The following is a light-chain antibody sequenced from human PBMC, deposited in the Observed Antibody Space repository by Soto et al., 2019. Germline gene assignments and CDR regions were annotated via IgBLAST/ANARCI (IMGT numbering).Light chain of an antibody. V-gene: IGKV1-39*01. CDR3: QQTYSTWT. CDR1: QSISRY. Sequence: DIQMTQSPSSLSASVGYRVTITCRASQSISRYLNWYQQKPGKAPKLLIYTTSSLQSGVPSRFSGSGSGTDFTLTISSLHPEDFATYYCQQTYSTWTFGQGTKVDIK. CDR2: TTS. J-gene: IGKJ1*01.